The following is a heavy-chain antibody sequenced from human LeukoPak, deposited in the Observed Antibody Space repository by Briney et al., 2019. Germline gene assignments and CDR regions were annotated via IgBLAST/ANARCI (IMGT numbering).Heavy chain of an antibody. J-gene: IGHJ4*02. Sequence: SETLSLTCAVYGGSFSGYYWSWIRQPPGKGLEWIGEINHSGSTNYNPSLKSRVTISVDTSKNQFSLKLSSVTAADTAVYYCARVFGYYDILTGPDYWGQGTLVTVSS. CDR1: GGSFSGYY. CDR2: INHSGST. V-gene: IGHV4-34*01. CDR3: ARVFGYYDILTGPDY. D-gene: IGHD3-9*01.